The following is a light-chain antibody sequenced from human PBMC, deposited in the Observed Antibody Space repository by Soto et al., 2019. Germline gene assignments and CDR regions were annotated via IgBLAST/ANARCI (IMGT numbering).Light chain of an antibody. CDR2: AAS. J-gene: IGKJ4*01. CDR1: QSISSY. Sequence: LQMTQSPSSLSASVGDRVTITCRASQSISSYLNWYQQKPGKAPKLLIYAASSLQSGVPSRFSGSGSGTDFTLTISSLQPEDFATYYCQQSYSTPNFGGGNTGDIK. CDR3: QQSYSTPN. V-gene: IGKV1-39*01.